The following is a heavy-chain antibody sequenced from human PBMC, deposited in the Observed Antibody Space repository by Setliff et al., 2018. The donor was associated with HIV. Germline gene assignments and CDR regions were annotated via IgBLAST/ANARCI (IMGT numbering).Heavy chain of an antibody. CDR1: GETFNDYF. Sequence: SETLSLTCAVYGETFNDYFWTWIRQSPGKGLEWIGEVNHSGNINQNPSLKSGFTLSVDTSKNQFSLRLNSVTAADTAVYYCARGREVIRATYYFYFYMDVWSRGTAVTVSS. J-gene: IGHJ6*04. V-gene: IGHV4-34*01. D-gene: IGHD3-22*01. CDR3: ARGREVIRATYYFYFYMDV. CDR2: VNHSGNI.